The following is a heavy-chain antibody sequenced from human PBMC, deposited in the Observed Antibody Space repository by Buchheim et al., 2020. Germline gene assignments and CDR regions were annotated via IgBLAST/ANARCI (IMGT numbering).Heavy chain of an antibody. D-gene: IGHD4-17*01. J-gene: IGHJ4*02. Sequence: QVQLQESGPGLVKPSETLSLTCTVSGTFITTYFWSWIRQPPGKGLEWIGYVHHSEGTKYNPSLRSRVPMSLDMSESQFSLKLNSVTAGDTAVYYCAALLDGPDSFPYWGQGTL. CDR3: AALLDGPDSFPY. CDR2: VHHSEGT. CDR1: GTFITTYF. V-gene: IGHV4-59*01.